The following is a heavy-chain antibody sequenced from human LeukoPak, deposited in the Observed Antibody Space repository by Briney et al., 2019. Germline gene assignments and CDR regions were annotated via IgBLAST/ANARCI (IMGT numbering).Heavy chain of an antibody. J-gene: IGHJ1*01. CDR2: INHSGST. Sequence: PSETLSLTCAVYGGSFSGYYWSWIRQPPGKGLEWIGEINHSGSTNYNPSLKSRVTISVDTSENQFSLKLSSVTAADTAVYYCARGRGYSYGLSRFQHWGQGTLVTVSS. V-gene: IGHV4-34*01. D-gene: IGHD5-18*01. CDR1: GGSFSGYY. CDR3: ARGRGYSYGLSRFQH.